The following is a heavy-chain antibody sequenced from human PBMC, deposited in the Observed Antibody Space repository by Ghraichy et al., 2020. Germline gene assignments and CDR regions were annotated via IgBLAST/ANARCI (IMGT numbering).Heavy chain of an antibody. CDR3: TKAQRPSGRANFDY. V-gene: IGHV3-23*01. CDR2: ISGGGGST. CDR1: GITFSSYA. D-gene: IGHD3-10*01. J-gene: IGHJ4*02. Sequence: GGSLRLSCAASGITFSSYAMSWVRQAPGKGLEWVSAISGGGGSTYYADSVKGRFTISRDNSKNTLYLQMNSLRSDDTAEYYCTKAQRPSGRANFDYWGQGTLVAVSS.